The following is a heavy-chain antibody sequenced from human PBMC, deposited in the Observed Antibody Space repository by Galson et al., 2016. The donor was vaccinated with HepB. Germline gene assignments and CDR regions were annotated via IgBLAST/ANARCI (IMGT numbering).Heavy chain of an antibody. CDR1: AISRGDYH. CDR3: ARVSFRTLGY. Sequence: SETLSLTCTVSAISRGDYHWAFIRQPPGKGLEWIGSFSNSGDTFYNPSLKSRVTMSRDTSKNQFSVSLGSVTAADTAVYFCARVSFRTLGYWGQGTLVTVSS. V-gene: IGHV4-39*07. J-gene: IGHJ4*02. CDR2: FSNSGDT.